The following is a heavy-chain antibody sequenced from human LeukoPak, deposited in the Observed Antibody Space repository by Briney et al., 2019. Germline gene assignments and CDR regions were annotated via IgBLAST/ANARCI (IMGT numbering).Heavy chain of an antibody. CDR2: INPNSGGT. Sequence: GASVKVSCKASGYTFTGYYMHWVRQAPGQGLEWMGWINPNSGGTNYAQKFQGRVTMTRDTSISTAYMELSRLRSDDTAVYYCARSSSWYGNYYYMDVWGKGTTVTVSS. CDR3: ARSSSWYGNYYYMDV. J-gene: IGHJ6*03. V-gene: IGHV1-2*02. D-gene: IGHD6-13*01. CDR1: GYTFTGYY.